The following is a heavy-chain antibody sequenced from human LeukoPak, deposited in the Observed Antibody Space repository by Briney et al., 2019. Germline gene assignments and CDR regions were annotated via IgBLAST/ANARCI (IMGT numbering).Heavy chain of an antibody. CDR2: IGPHSTFT. Sequence: GASVKVSCKSSGFTFTDHYIHWVRQGPGQGLEWMGYIGPHSTFTSSPQEFQGRVTMTRDASMSTAYMELTRLTSDDTAVYYCVREGECPLSKDFDYWGQGTLVTVSS. CDR1: GFTFTDHY. D-gene: IGHD2-21*01. CDR3: VREGECPLSKDFDY. V-gene: IGHV1-2*02. J-gene: IGHJ4*02.